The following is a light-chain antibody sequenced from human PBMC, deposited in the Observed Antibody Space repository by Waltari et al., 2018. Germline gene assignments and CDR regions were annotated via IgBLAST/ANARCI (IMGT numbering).Light chain of an antibody. Sequence: QSALTQPASVSGSPGQSITISCTGSSSDLGSYKFVSWYQQHPGKAPQLMIYGGSQRPAGFSNRLAGSKAGNTASLTISGRRAEDEADYYCCSYAGSSPHVIFGGGTKLTVL. CDR3: CSYAGSSPHVI. J-gene: IGLJ2*01. CDR1: SSDLGSYKF. V-gene: IGLV2-23*01. CDR2: GGS.